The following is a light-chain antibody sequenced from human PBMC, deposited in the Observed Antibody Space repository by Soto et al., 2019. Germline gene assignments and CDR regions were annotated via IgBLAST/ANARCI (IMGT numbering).Light chain of an antibody. Sequence: DIVMTQSPLSLGVTPGEPASISCRSSQSVSNNYLAWYQQKPGQAPRLLIYGASNRATGIPDRFSGSGSGTDFTLTISRLEPEDFAVYYCQQYGSSGTFGQGTKVDIK. J-gene: IGKJ1*01. CDR1: QSVSNNY. CDR2: GAS. CDR3: QQYGSSGT. V-gene: IGKV3-20*01.